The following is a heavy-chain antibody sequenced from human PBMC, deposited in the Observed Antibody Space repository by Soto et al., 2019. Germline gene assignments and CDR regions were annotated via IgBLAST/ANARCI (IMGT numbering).Heavy chain of an antibody. V-gene: IGHV1-2*02. CDR1: GYSFTXYY. Sequence: ASVKVSCKASGYSFTXYYMHWVRQETGKGMEWMGWINPKSGGTMYRQKFQGRGKKTWDTSIRKGYMALPRLRSDDTAVYYCARDLAKGGGSAGFEYSGQGTLVTVSS. J-gene: IGHJ4*02. CDR2: INPKSGGT. CDR3: ARDLAKGGGSAGFEY. D-gene: IGHD1-26*01.